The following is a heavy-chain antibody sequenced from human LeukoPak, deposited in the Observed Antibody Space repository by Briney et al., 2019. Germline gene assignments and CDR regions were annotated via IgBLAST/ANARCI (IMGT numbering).Heavy chain of an antibody. J-gene: IGHJ4*02. V-gene: IGHV4-4*02. D-gene: IGHD3-10*01. CDR2: IYQRGNT. CDR1: GGSISSSNW. Sequence: SETLSLTCAVSGGSISSSNWWSWVRQIPGKGLEWIGEIYQRGNTNYNPSLKSRVTISVDTSKNQFSLKLSSVTAADTAVYYCASRLLYGSGSYYNVQDYWGQGTLVTVSS. CDR3: ASRLLYGSGSYYNVQDY.